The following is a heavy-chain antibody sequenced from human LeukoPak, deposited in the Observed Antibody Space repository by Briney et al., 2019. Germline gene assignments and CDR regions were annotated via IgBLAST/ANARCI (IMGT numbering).Heavy chain of an antibody. Sequence: SETLSLTCTVSGGSISSSSYYWGWIRQPPGKGLEWIGSIYYSGSTYYNPSLKSRVTISVDTSKNQFSLKLSSVTAADTAVYYCARGIVGATLGAFDIWGQGTMVTVSS. J-gene: IGHJ3*02. CDR3: ARGIVGATLGAFDI. CDR1: GGSISSSSYY. V-gene: IGHV4-39*07. CDR2: IYYSGST. D-gene: IGHD1-26*01.